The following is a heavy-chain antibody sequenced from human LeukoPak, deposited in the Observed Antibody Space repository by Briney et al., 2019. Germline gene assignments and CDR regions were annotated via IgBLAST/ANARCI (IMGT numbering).Heavy chain of an antibody. V-gene: IGHV3-7*01. CDR1: GFTFSSYS. D-gene: IGHD3-22*01. J-gene: IGHJ4*02. Sequence: GGSLRLSCAASGFTFSSYSMSWVRQAPGKGLEWVANIRHDGSETYYVDSLRGRFTISRDNAKNLVYLQMSSLRAEDTAIYYCARDETYDYESNGYLDFWGQGTVVTVSS. CDR2: IRHDGSET. CDR3: ARDETYDYESNGYLDF.